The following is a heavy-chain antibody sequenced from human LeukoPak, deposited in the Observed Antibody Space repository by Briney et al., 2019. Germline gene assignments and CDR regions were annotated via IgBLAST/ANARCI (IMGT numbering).Heavy chain of an antibody. V-gene: IGHV4-31*03. Sequence: SQTLSLTCTVSGGSISSGGYYWSWIRPHPGKGLEWIGYVYYSGSTYYNPSLKSRVTISVDTSKNQFSLKLSSVTAADTAVYYCARAWYSSRNFDYWGQGTLVTVSS. D-gene: IGHD6-13*01. CDR3: ARAWYSSRNFDY. J-gene: IGHJ4*02. CDR2: VYYSGST. CDR1: GGSISSGGYY.